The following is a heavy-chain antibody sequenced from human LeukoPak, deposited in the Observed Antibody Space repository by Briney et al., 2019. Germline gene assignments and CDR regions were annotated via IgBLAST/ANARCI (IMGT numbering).Heavy chain of an antibody. Sequence: GGSLRLSCAASGLTFSGYDMHWVRQAPGKGLEWVAVIWYDGSNKYYADSVKGRFTISRDNSKNTLYLQMNSLRAEDTAVYYCARQYYDFWSGYHMGWFDPWGQGTLVTVSS. D-gene: IGHD3-3*01. V-gene: IGHV3-33*08. CDR3: ARQYYDFWSGYHMGWFDP. CDR1: GLTFSGYD. J-gene: IGHJ5*02. CDR2: IWYDGSNK.